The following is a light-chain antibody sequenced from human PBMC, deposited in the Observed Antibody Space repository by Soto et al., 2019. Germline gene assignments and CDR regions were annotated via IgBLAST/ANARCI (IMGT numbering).Light chain of an antibody. Sequence: DIVMTQSPATLSLSPVERATLSCRASQSVSSNLAWYQQKPGQPPRLLIYGASTRATGIPARFSGGGSGTEFTLTISSLQSEDFAVYYCQQYNIWWTFGQGTKVDIK. CDR1: QSVSSN. CDR2: GAS. V-gene: IGKV3-15*01. CDR3: QQYNIWWT. J-gene: IGKJ1*01.